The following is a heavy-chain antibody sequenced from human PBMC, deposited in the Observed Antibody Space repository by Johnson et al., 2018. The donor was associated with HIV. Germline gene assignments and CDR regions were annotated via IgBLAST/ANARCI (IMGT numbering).Heavy chain of an antibody. J-gene: IGHJ3*02. CDR3: AREYEAFDI. CDR1: GFTFSSYA. Sequence: QVQLVESGGGVVQPGRSLRLSCAASGFTFSSYAMHWVRQAPGKGLAWVAVISYDGSNKYYADSVKGRFTISRDNAKNSLYLQMNSLRAEDTAVYYCAREYEAFDIWGQGTMVTVSS. CDR2: ISYDGSNK. V-gene: IGHV3-30-3*01.